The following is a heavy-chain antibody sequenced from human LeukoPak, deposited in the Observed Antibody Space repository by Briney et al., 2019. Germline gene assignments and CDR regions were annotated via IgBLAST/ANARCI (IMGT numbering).Heavy chain of an antibody. CDR1: GYTYTSYD. V-gene: IGHV1-8*01. D-gene: IGHD3-16*02. CDR3: ARYDYVWGSYRY. J-gene: IGHJ4*02. CDR2: MNPNSGNT. Sequence: ASEKVSCKASGYTYTSYDINWVRQAAGQWLEWTGWMNPNSGNTGYAQKFQGRVTMTRNTSISTAYMELSSLRSEDTAVYYCARYDYVWGSYRYWGQGTLVTVSS.